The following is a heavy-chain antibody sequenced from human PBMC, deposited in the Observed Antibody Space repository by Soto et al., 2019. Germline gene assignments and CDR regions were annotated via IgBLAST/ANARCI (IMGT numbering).Heavy chain of an antibody. CDR1: GGSISSYY. CDR2: IYYSGST. CDR3: ARGSSDYDFWSGYYMGYYFDY. Sequence: TSETLSLTCTVSGGSISSYYWSWIRQPPGKGLEWIGYIYYSGSTNYNPSLKSRVTISVDTSKNQFSLKLSSVTAADTAVYYCARGSSDYDFWSGYYMGYYFDYWGQGALVTVSS. D-gene: IGHD3-3*01. V-gene: IGHV4-59*01. J-gene: IGHJ4*02.